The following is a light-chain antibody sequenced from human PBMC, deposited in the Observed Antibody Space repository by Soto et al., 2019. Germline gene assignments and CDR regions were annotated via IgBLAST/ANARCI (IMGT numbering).Light chain of an antibody. J-gene: IGKJ1*01. V-gene: IGKV3D-20*01. CDR2: DAS. CDR1: QSVSSSY. Sequence: ETVFSHSPATLSLSPVEISTLSCAASQSVSSSYLAWYQQKPGLAPRLLIYDASSRATGIPDRFSGSGSGTDFTLTISRLEPEDFAVYYCQQYGSSPWTFGQGTKVDIK. CDR3: QQYGSSPWT.